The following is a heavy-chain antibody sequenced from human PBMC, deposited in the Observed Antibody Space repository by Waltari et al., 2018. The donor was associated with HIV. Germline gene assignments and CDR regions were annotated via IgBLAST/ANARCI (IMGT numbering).Heavy chain of an antibody. CDR2: INPNSGGT. V-gene: IGHV1-2*02. CDR3: ARGGGPIAAATNWFDP. D-gene: IGHD6-13*01. Sequence: QVQLVQSGAEVKKPGASVKVSCKASGYTFTGYYMHWVRQAPGQGLEWMGWINPNSGGTNYAQKLQGRVTMTRDTSISTAYMELSRLRSDDTAVYYCARGGGPIAAATNWFDPWGQGTLVTVSS. J-gene: IGHJ5*02. CDR1: GYTFTGYY.